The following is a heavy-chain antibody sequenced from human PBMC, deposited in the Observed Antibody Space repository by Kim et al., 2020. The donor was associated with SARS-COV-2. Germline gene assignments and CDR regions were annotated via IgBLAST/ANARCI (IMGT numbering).Heavy chain of an antibody. J-gene: IGHJ3*02. CDR2: ISYDGSNK. CDR3: AKDDCYGSCLDAFDI. D-gene: IGHD2-15*01. CDR1: GFTFSSYG. Sequence: GGSLRLSCAASGFTFSSYGMHWVRQAPGKGLEWVAVISYDGSNKYYVDSVKGRFTISRDNSKNTLYLQMNSLRAEDTAVYYCAKDDCYGSCLDAFDIWG. V-gene: IGHV3-30*18.